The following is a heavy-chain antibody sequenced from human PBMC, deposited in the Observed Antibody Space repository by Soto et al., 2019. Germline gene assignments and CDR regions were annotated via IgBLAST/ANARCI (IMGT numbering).Heavy chain of an antibody. V-gene: IGHV3-7*03. J-gene: IGHJ4*02. CDR3: AKLGSGYYTGLYFDY. CDR1: GFSFGDYW. D-gene: IGHD3-3*01. Sequence: PGGSLRLSCAASGFSFGDYWMSWVRQAPGKGLEWVAHMKKDGSEKYYVDSVKGRFSVSRDNSKNSLYLQMDSLSAEDTAVYYCAKLGSGYYTGLYFDYWGQGTLVTVSS. CDR2: MKKDGSEK.